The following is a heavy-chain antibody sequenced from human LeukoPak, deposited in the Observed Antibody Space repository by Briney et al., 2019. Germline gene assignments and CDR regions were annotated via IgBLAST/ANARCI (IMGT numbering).Heavy chain of an antibody. CDR2: ISYDGSNK. CDR3: ARDSLRTALYYMDV. V-gene: IGHV3-30*04. Sequence: GRSLRLSCAASGFTFSSYAMHWVRQAPGKGLEWVAVISYDGSNKYYADSVKGRFTISRDQSKNTLYLQMNSLRTEDTAVYYCARDSLRTALYYMDVWGKGTTVTVSS. CDR1: GFTFSSYA. J-gene: IGHJ6*03.